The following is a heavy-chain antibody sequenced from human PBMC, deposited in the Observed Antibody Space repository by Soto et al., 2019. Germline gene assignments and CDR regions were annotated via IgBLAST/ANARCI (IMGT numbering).Heavy chain of an antibody. V-gene: IGHV4-4*02. CDR2: IYHSGST. D-gene: IGHD3-10*01. CDR1: GGSISSSNW. CDR3: ARAVLLWFGELLTGMDV. Sequence: TSETLSLTCAVSGGSISSSNWWSWVRQPPGKGLEWIGEIYHSGSTNYNPSLKSRVTISVDKSKNQFSLKLSSVTAADTAVYYCARAVLLWFGELLTGMDVWGQGTTVTVSS. J-gene: IGHJ6*02.